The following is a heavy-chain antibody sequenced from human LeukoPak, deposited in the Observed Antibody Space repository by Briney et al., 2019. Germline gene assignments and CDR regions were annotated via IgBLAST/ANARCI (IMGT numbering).Heavy chain of an antibody. J-gene: IGHJ4*02. CDR1: GFTFSSYW. Sequence: GGSLRLSCAASGFTFSSYWMSWVRQAPGKGLEWVANIKQDGSEKYYVDSVKGRFIISRDNAKNSLYLQMNSLRAEDTAVYYCARDKLVGPTQFDYWGQGTLVTISS. D-gene: IGHD1-26*01. CDR3: ARDKLVGPTQFDY. V-gene: IGHV3-7*01. CDR2: IKQDGSEK.